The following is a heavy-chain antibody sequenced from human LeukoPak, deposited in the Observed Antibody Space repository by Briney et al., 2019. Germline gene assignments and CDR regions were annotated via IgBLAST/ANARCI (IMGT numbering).Heavy chain of an antibody. J-gene: IGHJ4*02. V-gene: IGHV3-23*01. CDR3: AKDIGSGWYDPGYYFYY. CDR2: ISGGGGIT. Sequence: PGGALRLSCAPSGFTFSAYALSSVRHAPRKRLEMVSPISGGGGITYYADSLRSAFTLSTDTSKNTLYLQMNSLRAEDTGVYYCAKDIGSGWYDPGYYFYYWGQGTLVTVSS. D-gene: IGHD6-19*01. CDR1: GFTFSAYA.